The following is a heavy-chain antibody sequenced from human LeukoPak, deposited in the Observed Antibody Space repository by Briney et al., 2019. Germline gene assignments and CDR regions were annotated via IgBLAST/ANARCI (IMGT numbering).Heavy chain of an antibody. CDR1: GFTFRNYA. Sequence: AGGSLRLSCSASGFTFRNYAMHWVRQAPGKGLEWVAVISSDGSYKYYADSVKGRFTISRDNTKNTLYLQMNSLRVEDTAVYYCAKDRVGAPDVFDIWGQGTMVTVSS. D-gene: IGHD1-26*01. CDR2: ISSDGSYK. J-gene: IGHJ3*02. V-gene: IGHV3-30*04. CDR3: AKDRVGAPDVFDI.